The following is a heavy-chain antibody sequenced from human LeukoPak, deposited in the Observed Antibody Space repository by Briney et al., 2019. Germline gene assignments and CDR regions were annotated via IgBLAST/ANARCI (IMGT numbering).Heavy chain of an antibody. V-gene: IGHV3-74*01. J-gene: IGHJ4*02. CDR2: IDSDGSHT. Sequence: GGSLRLSCAASGFTFSSSWMHWVRRAPGKGLVWVSRIDSDGSHTTYADSVKGRFTVSRDNAKNTLYLQMNSLRAEDTAVYYCARGSSIWFAYWGQGTLVTVSS. D-gene: IGHD6-13*01. CDR3: ARGSSIWFAY. CDR1: GFTFSSSW.